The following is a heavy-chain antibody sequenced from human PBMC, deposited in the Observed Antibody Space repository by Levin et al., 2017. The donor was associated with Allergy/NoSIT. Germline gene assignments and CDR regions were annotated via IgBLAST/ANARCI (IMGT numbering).Heavy chain of an antibody. CDR1: GGTFSSYA. Sequence: ASVKVSCKASGGTFSSYAISWVRQAPGQGLEWMGGIIPIFGTANYAQKFQGRVTITADESTSTAYMGLSSLRSEDTAVYYCASPGPYSGSYFNVFDYWGQGTLVTVSS. CDR2: IIPIFGTA. CDR3: ASPGPYSGSYFNVFDY. D-gene: IGHD1-26*01. V-gene: IGHV1-69*13. J-gene: IGHJ4*02.